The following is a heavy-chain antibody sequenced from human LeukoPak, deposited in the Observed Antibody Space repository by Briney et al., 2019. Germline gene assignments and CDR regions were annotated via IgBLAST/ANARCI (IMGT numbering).Heavy chain of an antibody. V-gene: IGHV3-21*01. D-gene: IGHD4-17*01. J-gene: IGHJ4*02. Sequence: PGGSLRLSCAASGFTFSSYSMNWVRQAPGKGLEWVSSISSSSYIYYADSVKGRFTISRDNAENSLFLQMNSLRAEDTAVYYCARNRNDYGDYVYDSWGQGTLVTVSS. CDR1: GFTFSSYS. CDR2: ISSSSYI. CDR3: ARNRNDYGDYVYDS.